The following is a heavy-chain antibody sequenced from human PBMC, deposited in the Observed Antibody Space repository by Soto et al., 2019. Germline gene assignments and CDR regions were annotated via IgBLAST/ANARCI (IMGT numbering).Heavy chain of an antibody. CDR2: IYYSGTT. CDR3: ARGGDNYCEYVFVY. Sequence: SETLSLLYTVADGSIISRNYYWSWIRQHPGKGLEWIGYIYYSGTTSYNPSLKSRVTMSVDTSKNQFSLKLSSVTAADTAVFYCARGGDNYCEYVFVYWGQGMLVTVSS. CDR1: DGSIISRNYY. V-gene: IGHV4-31*03. D-gene: IGHD4-17*01. J-gene: IGHJ4*02.